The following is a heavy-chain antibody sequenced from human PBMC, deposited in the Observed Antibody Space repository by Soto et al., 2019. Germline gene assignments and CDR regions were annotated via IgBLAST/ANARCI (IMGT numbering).Heavy chain of an antibody. CDR1: GGSFSGYY. CDR3: ARDKTEVTTFVYYYYGMDV. D-gene: IGHD3-16*01. Sequence: SETLSLTCAVYGGSFSGYYWSWIRQPPGKGLEWIGEINHSGSTNYNPSLKSRVTISVDTSKNQFSLKLSSVTAADTAVYYCARDKTEVTTFVYYYYGMDVWGQGTTVTVSS. J-gene: IGHJ6*02. CDR2: INHSGST. V-gene: IGHV4-34*01.